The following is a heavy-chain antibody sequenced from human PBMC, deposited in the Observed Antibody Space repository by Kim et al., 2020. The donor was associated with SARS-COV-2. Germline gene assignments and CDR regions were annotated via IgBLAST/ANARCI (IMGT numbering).Heavy chain of an antibody. V-gene: IGHV3-23*01. D-gene: IGHD4-17*01. Sequence: DSVKGRFTISRDNSKNTLYLQMNSLRAEDTAVYYCAKDRDGDYYYYGMDVWGQGTTVTVSS. CDR3: AKDRDGDYYYYGMDV. J-gene: IGHJ6*02.